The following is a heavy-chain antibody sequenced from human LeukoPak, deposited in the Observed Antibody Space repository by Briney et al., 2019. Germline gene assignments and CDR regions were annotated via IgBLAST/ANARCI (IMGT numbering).Heavy chain of an antibody. D-gene: IGHD2-21*01. J-gene: IGHJ4*02. Sequence: TGGSLRPSCSASGYTFSNYWMSWVRQAPGKGLEYVANVKQDGSETYYVDSVKGRFTISRDNAKNSLYLQMNSLRVEDTAVYYCARDQGILFFDSWGQGTLVTVSS. CDR2: VKQDGSET. CDR3: ARDQGILFFDS. V-gene: IGHV3-7*01. CDR1: GYTFSNYW.